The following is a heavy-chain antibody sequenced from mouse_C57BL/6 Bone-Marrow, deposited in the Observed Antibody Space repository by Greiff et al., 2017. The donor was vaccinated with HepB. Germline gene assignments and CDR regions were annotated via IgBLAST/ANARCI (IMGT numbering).Heavy chain of an antibody. CDR3: TTWDDYDAGFAY. J-gene: IGHJ3*01. V-gene: IGHV14-4*01. Sequence: VQLKQSGAELVRPGASVKLSCTASGFNIKDDYMHWVKQRPEQGLEWIGWIDPENGDTAYASKFQGKATITADTSSNTAYLQLSSLTSEDTAVYYCTTWDDYDAGFAYWGQGTLVTVSA. D-gene: IGHD2-4*01. CDR2: IDPENGDT. CDR1: GFNIKDDY.